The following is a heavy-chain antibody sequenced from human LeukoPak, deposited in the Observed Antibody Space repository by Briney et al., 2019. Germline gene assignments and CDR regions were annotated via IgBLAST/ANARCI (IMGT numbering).Heavy chain of an antibody. Sequence: PGGSLRLSCAASGFAVSMYWMHRVRQAPGKGLVWVSRLDTDVSSTDYADSVKGRFTISRDNAKNTLYLQMNSLRAEDTAVYYCTKTTTDGYSSGWQREYYFDYWGQGTLVTVSS. J-gene: IGHJ4*02. D-gene: IGHD6-19*01. CDR1: GFAVSMYW. V-gene: IGHV3-74*01. CDR2: LDTDVSST. CDR3: TKTTTDGYSSGWQREYYFDY.